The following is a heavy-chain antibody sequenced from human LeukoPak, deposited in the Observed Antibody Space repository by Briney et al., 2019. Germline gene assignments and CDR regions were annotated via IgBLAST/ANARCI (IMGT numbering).Heavy chain of an antibody. D-gene: IGHD3-22*01. J-gene: IGHJ4*02. CDR1: GFTFSSYA. CDR2: ISYDGSNK. Sequence: GGSLRLSCAASGFTFSSYAMHWVRQAPGKGLEWVAVISYDGSNKYYADSVKGRFTISRDNSKNTLYLQMNSLRAEDTAVYYCAREARRDSSGKQYHFDYWGQGTLVTVSS. CDR3: AREARRDSSGKQYHFDY. V-gene: IGHV3-30-3*01.